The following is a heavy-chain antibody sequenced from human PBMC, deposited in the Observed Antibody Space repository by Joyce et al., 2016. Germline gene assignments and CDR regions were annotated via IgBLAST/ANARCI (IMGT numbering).Heavy chain of an antibody. CDR3: ARVTWFGDKGFDY. CDR1: GGSISSGDYY. D-gene: IGHD3-10*01. CDR2: IDYTGST. Sequence: QVQLQESGPGLVKPSQTLSLTCSVSGGSISSGDYYWSWIRQPPGKGLEWIGYIDYTGSTYYNLSLKSRITMSVDTSKNQFSLKLSSVTAADTAVYYCARVTWFGDKGFDYWGQGTLVTVSS. V-gene: IGHV4-30-4*01. J-gene: IGHJ4*02.